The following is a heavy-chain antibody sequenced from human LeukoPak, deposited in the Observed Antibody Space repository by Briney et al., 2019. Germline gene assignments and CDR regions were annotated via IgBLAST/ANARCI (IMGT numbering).Heavy chain of an antibody. CDR3: ARVTGGAFDI. J-gene: IGHJ3*02. D-gene: IGHD1-14*01. CDR1: GGSISSGGYS. V-gene: IGHV4-31*03. Sequence: PSETLSLTCTVSGGSISSGGYSWSWIRQHPGKGLEWIGYIYYSGSTYYNPSLKSRVTISVDTSKNQFSLKLSSVTAADTAVYYCARVTGGAFDIWGQGTMVTVSS. CDR2: IYYSGST.